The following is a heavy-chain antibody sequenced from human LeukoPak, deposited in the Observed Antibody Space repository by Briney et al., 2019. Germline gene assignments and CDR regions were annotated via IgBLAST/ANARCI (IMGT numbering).Heavy chain of an antibody. D-gene: IGHD1-26*01. Sequence: SETLSLTCAVSGYSISSGYYWGWIRQPPGKGLEWIGSIYHSGSTYYNPSLKSRVTISVDTSKNQFSLKLSSVTAADTAVYYCARHALTRRSLSESHFPYYFDYWGQGTLVTVSS. J-gene: IGHJ4*02. CDR1: GYSISSGYY. CDR2: IYHSGST. V-gene: IGHV4-38-2*01. CDR3: ARHALTRRSLSESHFPYYFDY.